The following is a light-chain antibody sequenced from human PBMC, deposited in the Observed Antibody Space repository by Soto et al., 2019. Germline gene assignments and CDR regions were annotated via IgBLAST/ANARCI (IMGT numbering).Light chain of an antibody. CDR1: HAVSNY. J-gene: IGKJ4*01. V-gene: IGKV1-33*01. Sequence: DIQMTQSPSSLSASVGDRVTITCQASHAVSNYLNWYRQKPGKAPTLLIYDASVLETGVPSRFSGTGSGTDFTFTITSLQPEDSATYYCQQYNDLPLTFGGGTKVEI. CDR2: DAS. CDR3: QQYNDLPLT.